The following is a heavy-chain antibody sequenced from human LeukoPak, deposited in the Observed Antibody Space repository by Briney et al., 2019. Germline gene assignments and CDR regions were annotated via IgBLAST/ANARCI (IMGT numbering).Heavy chain of an antibody. D-gene: IGHD6-19*01. CDR3: ARGRSIAVAGRNIAPLDNDY. Sequence: ASVKVSCKASGYTFTGYYMHWVRQAAGQGVEWMGWINPNSGGTNYAQKLQGRVTMSRDTSISTAYMELSRLRSDDTAVYYCARGRSIAVAGRNIAPLDNDYWGQGTLVTVSS. CDR1: GYTFTGYY. V-gene: IGHV1-2*02. CDR2: INPNSGGT. J-gene: IGHJ4*02.